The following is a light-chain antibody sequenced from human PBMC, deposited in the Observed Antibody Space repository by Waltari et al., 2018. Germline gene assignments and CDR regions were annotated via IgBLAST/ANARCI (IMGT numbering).Light chain of an antibody. J-gene: IGKJ1*01. Sequence: EIVLTQSPGTLSLSPGDRATLSCRASQSVSSTYFAWYQRKPGQAPRLLIYGTSSRATGIPDKFSGSGSGTDFTRTISRLEPEDFAVYYCQQYDNSLPWTFGQGTKVEIK. CDR3: QQYDNSLPWT. V-gene: IGKV3-20*01. CDR1: QSVSSTY. CDR2: GTS.